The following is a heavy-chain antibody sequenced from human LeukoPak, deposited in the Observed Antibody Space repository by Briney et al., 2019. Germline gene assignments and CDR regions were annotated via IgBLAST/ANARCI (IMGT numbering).Heavy chain of an antibody. Sequence: SETLSLTCTVSGGSISSSSYYWGWIRQPPGKGLEWIGSIYYSGSTYYNPSLKSRVTISVDTSKNQFSLKLSSVTAADTAVYYCARDRGVTSDYWGQGTLVTVSS. CDR2: IYYSGST. CDR1: GGSISSSSYY. CDR3: ARDRGVTSDY. J-gene: IGHJ4*02. V-gene: IGHV4-39*07. D-gene: IGHD2-8*02.